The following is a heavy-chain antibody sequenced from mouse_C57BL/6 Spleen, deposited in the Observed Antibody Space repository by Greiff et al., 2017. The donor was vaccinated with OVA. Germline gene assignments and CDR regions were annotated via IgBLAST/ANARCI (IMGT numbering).Heavy chain of an antibody. D-gene: IGHD1-1*01. Sequence: QVQLQQSGAELVKPGASVKISCKASGYAFSSYWMNWVKQRPGKGLEWIGQIYPGDGDTNYNGKFKGKATLTADKSSSTAYMQLSSLTSEDSAVYVCARGTTVGYYFDYWGQGTTLTVSS. V-gene: IGHV1-80*01. CDR1: GYAFSSYW. J-gene: IGHJ2*01. CDR2: IYPGDGDT. CDR3: ARGTTVGYYFDY.